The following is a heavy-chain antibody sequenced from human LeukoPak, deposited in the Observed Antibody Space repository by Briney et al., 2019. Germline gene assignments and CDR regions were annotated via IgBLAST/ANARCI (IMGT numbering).Heavy chain of an antibody. CDR2: ISYDGSNK. CDR3: AKEDYYDSSAYGSH. D-gene: IGHD3-22*01. J-gene: IGHJ4*02. V-gene: IGHV3-30*18. Sequence: GGSLRLSCAASGFTFSNYGMHWVRQAPGKGLEWVAVISYDGSNKYYADSVRGRFTISRDSSKNTLYLQMNSLRAEDTAVYYCAKEDYYDSSAYGSHWGQGTLVTVSS. CDR1: GFTFSNYG.